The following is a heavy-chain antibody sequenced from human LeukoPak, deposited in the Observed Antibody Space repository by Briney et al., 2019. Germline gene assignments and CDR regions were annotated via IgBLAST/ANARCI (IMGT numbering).Heavy chain of an antibody. CDR2: ISGDGGST. V-gene: IGHV3-43*02. J-gene: IGHJ4*02. CDR1: GFTFDDYA. CDR3: AKGPCTNGVCYAYYFDY. Sequence: GGSLRLSCAASGFTFDDYAMHWVRQAPGKGLEWVSLISGDGGSTYYADSVKGRFTISRDKSKNSLYLQMNSLRTEDTALYYCAKGPCTNGVCYAYYFDYWGQGTLVTVSS. D-gene: IGHD2-8*01.